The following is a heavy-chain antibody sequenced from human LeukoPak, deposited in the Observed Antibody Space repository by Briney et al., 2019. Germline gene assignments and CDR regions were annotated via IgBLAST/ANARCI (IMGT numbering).Heavy chain of an antibody. D-gene: IGHD2-2*02. CDR3: ATTQGYCSSTSCYNWHFDL. J-gene: IGHJ2*01. CDR2: INSDGSST. Sequence: GGSLRLSCAASGFTFSSYWMHWVRQAPGKGLVWVSRINSDGSSTSYADSVKGRFTISRDNAKNTLYLQMNSLRAEDTAVYYCATTQGYCSSTSCYNWHFDLWGRGTLVTVSS. CDR1: GFTFSSYW. V-gene: IGHV3-74*01.